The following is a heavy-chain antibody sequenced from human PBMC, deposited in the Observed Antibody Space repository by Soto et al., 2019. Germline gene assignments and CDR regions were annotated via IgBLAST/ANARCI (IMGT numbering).Heavy chain of an antibody. J-gene: IGHJ5*02. Sequence: QVPLVQSGAEVKKPGASVKVSCKASGYTFTGYYMHWVRQAPGQGLEWMGWINPNSGGTNYAQKFQGWVTMTRDTSISTAYVELSRLRSDDTAVYYCARGDYDYIWGSYRSTPRRDWFDPWGQGTLVTVSS. V-gene: IGHV1-2*04. CDR1: GYTFTGYY. D-gene: IGHD3-16*02. CDR2: INPNSGGT. CDR3: ARGDYDYIWGSYRSTPRRDWFDP.